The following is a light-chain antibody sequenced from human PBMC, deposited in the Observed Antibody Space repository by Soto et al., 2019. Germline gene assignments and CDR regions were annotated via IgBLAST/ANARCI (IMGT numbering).Light chain of an antibody. J-gene: IGKJ1*01. CDR1: QSVSSY. CDR2: DAS. CDR3: LQYYNFPRT. Sequence: EIVLTQSPATLSLSPGERATLSCRASQSVSSYLAWYQQKPGQAPRLLIYDASNRATGIPARFSGSGSGTDFTLTISSLEPEDFATYYCLQYYNFPRTFGQGTKVEIK. V-gene: IGKV3-11*01.